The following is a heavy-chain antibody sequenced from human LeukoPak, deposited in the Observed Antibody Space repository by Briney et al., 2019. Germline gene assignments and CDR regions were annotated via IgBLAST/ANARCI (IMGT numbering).Heavy chain of an antibody. V-gene: IGHV5-51*01. CDR1: GYRFSSYW. CDR2: IYPGDSDT. CDR3: ARRGDSSAYYTY. J-gene: IGHJ4*02. D-gene: IGHD3-22*01. Sequence: GEALQISCKGSGYRFSSYWIGWVRPMPGKGLEWMGIIYPGDSDTRYSPSFQGQVTISADKSIGTAYLQWSSLKASDTAMYYCARRGDSSAYYTYWGQGTLVTVSS.